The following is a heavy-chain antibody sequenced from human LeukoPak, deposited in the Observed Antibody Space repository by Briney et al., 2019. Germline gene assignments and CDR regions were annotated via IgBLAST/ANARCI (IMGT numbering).Heavy chain of an antibody. Sequence: PSETLSLTCTVSGVSINSYYWSWIRQPPGKGLEWIGYIYYSGSTNYNPSLKSRVTISVDTSKNQFSLKLSSVTAADTAVYYCARDGGYDFWSGYRGWFDPWGQGTLVTVSS. D-gene: IGHD3-3*01. V-gene: IGHV4-59*01. J-gene: IGHJ5*02. CDR2: IYYSGST. CDR1: GVSINSYY. CDR3: ARDGGYDFWSGYRGWFDP.